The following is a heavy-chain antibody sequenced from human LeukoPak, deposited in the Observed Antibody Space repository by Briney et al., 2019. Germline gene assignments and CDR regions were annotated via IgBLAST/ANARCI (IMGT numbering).Heavy chain of an antibody. Sequence: PGGSLRLSCAASGFTFNTYAMNWVRRAPGKGLEWVSAISGGDGSTYYADSVKGRFTISRDNSKNTLSLQMNSLRAEDTAVYFCARESLVSGTTRGNYYYYGMDVWGQGSTVTVSS. D-gene: IGHD1-7*01. CDR1: GFTFNTYA. CDR2: ISGGDGST. J-gene: IGHJ6*02. CDR3: ARESLVSGTTRGNYYYYGMDV. V-gene: IGHV3-23*01.